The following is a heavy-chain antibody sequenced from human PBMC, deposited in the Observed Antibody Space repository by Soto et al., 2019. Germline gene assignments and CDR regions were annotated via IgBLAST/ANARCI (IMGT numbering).Heavy chain of an antibody. V-gene: IGHV3-11*05. CDR2: ISSSSYT. D-gene: IGHD2-15*01. J-gene: IGHJ3*02. CDR1: GFTFSDYY. CDR3: ARDRSDCSGGSCYRDDAFDI. Sequence: PGGSLRLSCAASGFTFSDYYMSWIRQAPGKGLEWVSYISSSSYTNYADSVKGRFTISRDNAKNSLYLQMNSLRAEDTAVYYCARDRSDCSGGSCYRDDAFDIWGQGTMVTVSS.